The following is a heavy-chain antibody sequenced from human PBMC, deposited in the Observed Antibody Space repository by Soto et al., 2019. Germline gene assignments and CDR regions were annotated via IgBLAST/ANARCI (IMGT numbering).Heavy chain of an antibody. D-gene: IGHD2-8*01. J-gene: IGHJ6*03. V-gene: IGHV1-8*01. CDR1: GYSLTDNG. Sequence: ASVKVSCKASGYSLTDNGITWVRQASGQGLEYVGWISPDSGKTDYAQKFQGRVTMTRDTSINTVYMELSSLRSDGTAVYYCARVYGYYYYYMDVWGKGTTVTVSS. CDR2: ISPDSGKT. CDR3: ARVYGYYYYYMDV.